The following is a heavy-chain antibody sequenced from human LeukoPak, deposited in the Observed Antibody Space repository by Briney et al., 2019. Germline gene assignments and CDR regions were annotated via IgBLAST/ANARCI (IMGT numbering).Heavy chain of an antibody. J-gene: IGHJ4*02. D-gene: IGHD3-22*01. CDR3: ACRGYYDSSGYYGVDY. CDR1: GGTFSSYA. V-gene: IGHV1-69*04. CDR2: IIPILGIA. Sequence: GASVKVSCKASGGTFSSYAISWVRQAPGQGLEWMGRIIPILGIANYAQKFQGRVTITADKSTSTAYMELSSLRSEDTAVYYCACRGYYDSSGYYGVDYWGQGTLVTVSS.